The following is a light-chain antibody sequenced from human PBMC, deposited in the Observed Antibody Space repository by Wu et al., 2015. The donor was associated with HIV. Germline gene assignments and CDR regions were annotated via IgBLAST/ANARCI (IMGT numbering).Light chain of an antibody. CDR3: QHYNNYAVT. CDR2: KAS. J-gene: IGKJ4*01. Sequence: DIQMTQSPSTLSASVGHRVTITCRASQNINSWLAWYQQKPGEAPKLLIYKASNLKSGVPPRFSGSGSGTEFTLTISGLQPDDFATYYCQHYNNYAVTFGGGPRWRSN. CDR1: QNINSW. V-gene: IGKV1-5*03.